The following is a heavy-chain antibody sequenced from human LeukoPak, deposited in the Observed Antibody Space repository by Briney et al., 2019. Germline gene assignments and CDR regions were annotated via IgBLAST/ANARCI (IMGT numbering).Heavy chain of an antibody. CDR1: GFTFSSYW. J-gene: IGHJ4*02. D-gene: IGHD3-22*01. CDR2: IKQDGSEK. Sequence: GGSLRLSCAASGFTFSSYWMGWVRQAPGKGLEWVANIKQDGSEKYYVDSVKGRFTISRDNAKNSLYLQMNSLRAEDTAVYYCARDGGMIVVNEGFDYWGQGTLVTVSS. CDR3: ARDGGMIVVNEGFDY. V-gene: IGHV3-7*01.